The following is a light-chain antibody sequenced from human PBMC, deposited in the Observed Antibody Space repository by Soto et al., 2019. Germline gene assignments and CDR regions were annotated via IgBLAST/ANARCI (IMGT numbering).Light chain of an antibody. CDR1: QGISNY. Sequence: DIQMTQSPSSLSASVGERVPITSRASQGISNYLAWYQQRPGKVPKLLIYAASTLQSGVPSRFSGSGSGTDFTLTISSLQPEDVATYYCQKHNSAPPWTFGQGTKVDIK. V-gene: IGKV1-27*01. J-gene: IGKJ1*01. CDR3: QKHNSAPPWT. CDR2: AAS.